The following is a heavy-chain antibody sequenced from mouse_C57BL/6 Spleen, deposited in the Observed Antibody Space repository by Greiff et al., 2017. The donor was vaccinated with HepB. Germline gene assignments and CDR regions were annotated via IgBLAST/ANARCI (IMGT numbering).Heavy chain of an antibody. CDR2: INPSNGGT. CDR1: GYTFTSYW. J-gene: IGHJ1*03. Sequence: VQLQQPGTELVKPGASVKLSCKASGYTFTSYWMHWVKQRPGQGLEWIGNINPSNGGTNYNEKFKSKATLTVDKSSSTAYMQLSSLTSEDSAVYYCARDPYGSSYDWYFDVWGTGTTVTVSS. D-gene: IGHD1-1*01. CDR3: ARDPYGSSYDWYFDV. V-gene: IGHV1-53*01.